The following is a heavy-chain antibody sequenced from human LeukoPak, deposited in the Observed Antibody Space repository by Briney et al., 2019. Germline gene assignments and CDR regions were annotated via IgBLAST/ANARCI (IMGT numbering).Heavy chain of an antibody. V-gene: IGHV3-64*01. J-gene: IGHJ4*02. D-gene: IGHD3-10*01. CDR2: ISSNGGST. CDR3: ARFGFSHSNDY. CDR1: GFTFSSYA. Sequence: PGGSLRLSCAASGFTFSSYAMHWVRQAPGKRLEYVSAISSNGGSTYYANSVKGRFTISRDNSKNTLYLQMGSLRAEDMAVYYCARFGFSHSNDYWGQGTLVTVSS.